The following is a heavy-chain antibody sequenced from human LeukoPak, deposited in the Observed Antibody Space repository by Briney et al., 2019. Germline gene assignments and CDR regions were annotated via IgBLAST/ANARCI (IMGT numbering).Heavy chain of an antibody. CDR1: GYSFPSYW. CDR2: IDPSDSYT. V-gene: IGHV5-10-1*01. D-gene: IGHD5-12*01. Sequence: GESLQISFKGSGYSFPSYWITWVRQMPGKGLEWMGRIDPSDSYTNYSPSFQGHVTISADKSISTAYLQWSSLKASDTAMYYCARSYSGYDYLDYWGQGTLVTVSS. J-gene: IGHJ4*02. CDR3: ARSYSGYDYLDY.